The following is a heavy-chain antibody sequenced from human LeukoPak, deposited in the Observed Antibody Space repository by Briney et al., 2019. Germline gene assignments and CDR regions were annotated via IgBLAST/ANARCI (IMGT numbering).Heavy chain of an antibody. D-gene: IGHD3-22*01. CDR3: ARGWDYDSGGRPTAYVY. CDR1: GYTFTSYD. Sequence: GASVKVSCKASGYTFTSYDINWVRQAPGQGLEWMGGIIPIFGTANYAQKFQGKVTITADESTSTAYIELSSLRSEDTAIYYCARGWDYDSGGRPTAYVYWGQGTLVSVSS. V-gene: IGHV1-69*13. J-gene: IGHJ4*02. CDR2: IIPIFGTA.